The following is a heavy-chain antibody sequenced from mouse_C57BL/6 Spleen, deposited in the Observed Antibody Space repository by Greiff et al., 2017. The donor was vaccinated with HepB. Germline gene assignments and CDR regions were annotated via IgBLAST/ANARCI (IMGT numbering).Heavy chain of an antibody. J-gene: IGHJ4*01. CDR1: GFTFSDYG. V-gene: IGHV5-17*01. CDR2: ISSGSSTI. Sequence: DVMLVESGGGLVKPGGSLKLSCAASGFTFSDYGMHWVRQAPEKGLEWVAYISSGSSTIYYADTVKGRFTISRDNAKNTLFLQMTSLRSEDTAMYYCARGYDGYYVYAMDYWGQGTSVTVSS. CDR3: ARGYDGYYVYAMDY. D-gene: IGHD2-3*01.